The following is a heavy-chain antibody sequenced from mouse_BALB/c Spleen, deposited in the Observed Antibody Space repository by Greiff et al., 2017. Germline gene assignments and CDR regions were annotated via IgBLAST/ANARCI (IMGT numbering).Heavy chain of an antibody. CDR3: ARSYDGYYDYAMDY. J-gene: IGHJ4*01. D-gene: IGHD2-3*01. Sequence: VQLQQSGPELVKPGASVKISCKASGYAFSSSWMNWVKQRPGQGLEWIGRIYPGDGGTNYNGKFKGKATLTADKSSSTAYMQLSSLTSVDSAVYFCARSYDGYYDYAMDYWGQGTSVTVSS. V-gene: IGHV1-82*01. CDR1: GYAFSSSW. CDR2: IYPGDGGT.